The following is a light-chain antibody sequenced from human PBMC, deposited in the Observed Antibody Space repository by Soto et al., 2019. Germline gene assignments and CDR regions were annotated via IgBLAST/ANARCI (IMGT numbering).Light chain of an antibody. Sequence: SVLSQPPSASGTPGQRGTISCSGSSSNIGSNTVSWYQQFPGTAPKLLIYFNIQRPSGVPDRFSGSKSGTSASLAISGLQSEDEADYYCAAWDDSLNGYVFGTGTKVTVL. CDR3: AAWDDSLNGYV. V-gene: IGLV1-44*01. CDR1: SSNIGSNT. CDR2: FNI. J-gene: IGLJ1*01.